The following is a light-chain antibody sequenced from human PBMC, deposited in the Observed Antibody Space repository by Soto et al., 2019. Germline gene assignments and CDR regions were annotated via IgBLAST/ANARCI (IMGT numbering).Light chain of an antibody. CDR1: QSVRSN. CDR2: GAS. Sequence: EIVMTQSPATLSVSPGERVTLSCRASQSVRSNLAWYQQKPGQVPRVLIYGASTRAIGIPDRFSGSGSGTEFTLTIRSLQSEAFAVSYCQHYNNLWGFGGGTKVEIK. CDR3: QHYNNLWG. V-gene: IGKV3-15*01. J-gene: IGKJ4*01.